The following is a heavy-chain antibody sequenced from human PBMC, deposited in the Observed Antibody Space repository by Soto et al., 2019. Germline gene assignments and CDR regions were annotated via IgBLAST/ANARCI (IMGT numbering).Heavy chain of an antibody. V-gene: IGHV4-31*03. D-gene: IGHD2-2*01. CDR2: IYYSGST. J-gene: IGHJ4*02. Sequence: SETLSLTCTVSGGSISSGGYYWSWIRQHPGKGLEWIGYIYYSGSTYYNPSLKSRVTISVDTSKNQFSLKLSSVTAAETAVYYCARGTLLGYCSSTSCYVLDYWGQGTLVTVSS. CDR1: GGSISSGGYY. CDR3: ARGTLLGYCSSTSCYVLDY.